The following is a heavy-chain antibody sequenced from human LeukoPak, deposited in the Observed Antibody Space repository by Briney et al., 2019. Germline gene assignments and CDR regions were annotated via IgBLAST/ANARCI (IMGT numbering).Heavy chain of an antibody. V-gene: IGHV4-30-2*01. CDR1: GGSISSGGYY. J-gene: IGHJ2*01. CDR3: ARDSEGGIAAAGPGFNWYFDL. Sequence: SETLSLTCTVSGGSISSGGYYWSWIRQPPGKGLEWIGYIYHSGSTYYNPSLKSRVTIPVDRSKNQFSLKLSSVTAADTAVYYCARDSEGGIAAAGPGFNWYFDLWGRGTLVTVSS. D-gene: IGHD6-13*01. CDR2: IYHSGST.